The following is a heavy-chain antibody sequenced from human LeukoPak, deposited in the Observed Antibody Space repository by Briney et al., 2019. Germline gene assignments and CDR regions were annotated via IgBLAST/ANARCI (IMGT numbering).Heavy chain of an antibody. CDR2: IYSGGST. CDR1: GFTVSSNY. J-gene: IGHJ4*02. CDR3: ARRGCSSTSCYFDY. Sequence: GGSLRLSCAASGFTVSSNYMSWVRQAPGKGLEWVSVIYSGGSTYYADSVKGRFTISRDNSKNTLYLQMNSLRAEDTAVYYCARRGCSSTSCYFDYWGQGTLVTVSS. V-gene: IGHV3-66*01. D-gene: IGHD2-2*01.